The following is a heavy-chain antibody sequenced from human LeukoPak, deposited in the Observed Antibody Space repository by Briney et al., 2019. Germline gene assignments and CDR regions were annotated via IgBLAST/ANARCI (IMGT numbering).Heavy chain of an antibody. J-gene: IGHJ4*02. CDR2: ISYDGSNK. V-gene: IGHV3-30-3*01. CDR1: GFTFSSYA. Sequence: GGSLRLSCAASGFTFSSYAMHWVRQAPGKGLEWVSVISYDGSNKYYAVSVKGRFTISRDNSKNTLYLQMNSLRAEDKAVYYCAREGGYYNEEWGYFDYWGQGTLVTVSS. CDR3: AREGGYYNEEWGYFDY. D-gene: IGHD3-3*01.